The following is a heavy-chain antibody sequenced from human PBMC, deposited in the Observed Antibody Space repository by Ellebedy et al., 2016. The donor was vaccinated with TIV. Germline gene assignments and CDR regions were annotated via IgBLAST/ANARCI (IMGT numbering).Heavy chain of an antibody. V-gene: IGHV1-2*04. CDR3: ARSYCGGDCYGDAFDI. J-gene: IGHJ3*02. CDR1: GYTFNTFG. Sequence: ASVKVSCKASGYTFNTFGITWVRQAPGQGLEWMRWINPNSGGTNYAQKFQGWVTMTRDTSISTAYMELSRLRSDDTALYYCARSYCGGDCYGDAFDIWGQGTMVTVSS. CDR2: INPNSGGT. D-gene: IGHD2-21*02.